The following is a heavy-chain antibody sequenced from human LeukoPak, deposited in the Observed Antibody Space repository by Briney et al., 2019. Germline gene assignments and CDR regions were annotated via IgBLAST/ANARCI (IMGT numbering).Heavy chain of an antibody. CDR1: GGTLSSYA. J-gene: IGHJ4*02. CDR2: IIPIFGTA. CDR3: ARRRYYDYVWGSFDY. Sequence: SVKVSCKASGGTLSSYAISWVRQAPGQGLEWMGGIIPIFGTANYAQKFQGRVTITADESTSTAYMELSSLRSEDTAVYYCARRRYYDYVWGSFDYWGQGTLVTVSS. D-gene: IGHD3-16*01. V-gene: IGHV1-69*13.